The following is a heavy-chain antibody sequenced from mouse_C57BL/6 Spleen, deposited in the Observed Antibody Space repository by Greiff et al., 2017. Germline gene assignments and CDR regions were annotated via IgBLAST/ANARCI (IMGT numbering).Heavy chain of an antibody. J-gene: IGHJ2*01. CDR3: AREGDYYGSSY. CDR1: GYTFTSYW. D-gene: IGHD1-1*01. Sequence: QVQLKQPGTELVKPGASVKLSCKASGYTFTSYWMHWVKQRPGQGLEWIGNITPSNGGTNYNEQFKSKATLTVDKSSSTAYMQLSSLTSEDSAVYYCAREGDYYGSSYWGQGTTLTVSS. CDR2: ITPSNGGT. V-gene: IGHV1-53*01.